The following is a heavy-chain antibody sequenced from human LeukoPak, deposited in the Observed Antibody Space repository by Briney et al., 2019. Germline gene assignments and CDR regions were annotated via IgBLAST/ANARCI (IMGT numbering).Heavy chain of an antibody. V-gene: IGHV1-8*03. D-gene: IGHD4-17*01. CDR3: ARTTSLTASGYDY. Sequence: AAVKVSCKTSGYTFTTYHINWVRQATGQGLEWLGWMNPYSGDRGYAQKFQGRLSITSDTSISTAYMELSMLRSDDTAVYFCARTTSLTASGYDYWGQGTLVTVSS. CDR2: MNPYSGDR. J-gene: IGHJ4*02. CDR1: GYTFTTYH.